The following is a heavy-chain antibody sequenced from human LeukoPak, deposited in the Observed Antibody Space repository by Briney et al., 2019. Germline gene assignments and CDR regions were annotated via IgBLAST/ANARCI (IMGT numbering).Heavy chain of an antibody. CDR2: IGTAGDT. Sequence: PGRSLRLSCAASGFTFSSYDMHWVRQATGKGLEWVSAIGTAGDTYYPGSVKGRFTISRENAKNSLYLQMNSLRAGDTAVYYCTRGGSYDSSGYPRVPFDYWGQGTLVTVSS. J-gene: IGHJ4*02. D-gene: IGHD3-22*01. CDR1: GFTFSSYD. V-gene: IGHV3-13*01. CDR3: TRGGSYDSSGYPRVPFDY.